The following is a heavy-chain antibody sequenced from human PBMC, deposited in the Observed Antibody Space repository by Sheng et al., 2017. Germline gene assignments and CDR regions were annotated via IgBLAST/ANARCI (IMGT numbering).Heavy chain of an antibody. Sequence: QVQLVESGGGVVQPGGSLRLSCAASGFTFSSYGMHWVRQAPGKGLEWVAFIRYDGSNKYYADSVKGRFTISRDNSKNTLYLQMNSLRAEDTAVYYCAKSPGPYSGYDPLNRDSSGYYASFGYWGQGTLVTVSS. CDR1: GFTFSSYG. D-gene: IGHD3-22*01. CDR2: IRYDGSNK. CDR3: AKSPGPYSGYDPLNRDSSGYYASFGY. J-gene: IGHJ4*02. V-gene: IGHV3-30*02.